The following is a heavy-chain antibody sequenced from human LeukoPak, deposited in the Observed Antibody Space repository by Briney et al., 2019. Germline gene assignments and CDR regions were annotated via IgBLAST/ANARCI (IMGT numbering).Heavy chain of an antibody. Sequence: GGTLRLSCAASGFTFSSYGMHWVRQAPGKGLEWVAVISYDGSNKYYADSVKGRFTISRDNSKNTLYLQMNSLRAEDTAVYYCAKSSSTSLDFDYWGQGTLVTVSS. CDR3: AKSSSTSLDFDY. CDR1: GFTFSSYG. J-gene: IGHJ4*02. D-gene: IGHD2-2*01. V-gene: IGHV3-30*18. CDR2: ISYDGSNK.